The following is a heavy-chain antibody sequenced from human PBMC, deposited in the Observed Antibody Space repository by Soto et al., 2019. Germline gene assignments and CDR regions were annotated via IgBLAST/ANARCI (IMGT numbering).Heavy chain of an antibody. CDR1: GGSISSYY. V-gene: IGHV4-59*01. J-gene: IGHJ4*02. CDR3: ARTYGDYVFDY. CDR2: IYYSGST. D-gene: IGHD4-17*01. Sequence: SXTRSLTRTVSGGSISSYYWSWIRQPPGKGLEWIGSIYYSGSTNYSPSLKSRVTISVDTSKNQFSLKLSSVTAADTAVYYCARTYGDYVFDYWGQGTLVTVSS.